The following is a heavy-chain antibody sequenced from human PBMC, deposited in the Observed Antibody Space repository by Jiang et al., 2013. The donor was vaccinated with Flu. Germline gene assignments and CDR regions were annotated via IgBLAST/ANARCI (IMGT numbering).Heavy chain of an antibody. CDR3: ARQPYSNYAWFDP. J-gene: IGHJ5*02. D-gene: IGHD4-11*01. V-gene: IGHV4-39*01. Sequence: LKSRVTISVDTSRNQFSLRLTSVTAADTAVYYCARQPYSNYAWFDPWGQGALVTVSS.